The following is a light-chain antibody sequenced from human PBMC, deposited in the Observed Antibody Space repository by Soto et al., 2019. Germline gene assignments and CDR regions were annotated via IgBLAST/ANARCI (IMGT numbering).Light chain of an antibody. CDR3: QQYDTSPRT. V-gene: IGKV3-20*01. J-gene: IGKJ1*01. CDR1: QSVSSNF. Sequence: EVVLTQSPGTLSLSPGERATLSFMSSQSVSSNFIAWYQQKPGQAPRLLIYGASNRATGIPDRFSGSGSGTDFTLTISGLEPEDFAVYSCQQYDTSPRTFGQGTKVDIK. CDR2: GAS.